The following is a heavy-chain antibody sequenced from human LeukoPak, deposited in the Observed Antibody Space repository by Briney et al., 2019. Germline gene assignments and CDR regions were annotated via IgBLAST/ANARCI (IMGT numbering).Heavy chain of an antibody. CDR1: GYTFTSYG. CDR2: ISAYNGNT. J-gene: IGHJ6*02. CDR3: ARDDGSAADSLLYSYYYYCYGMDV. D-gene: IGHD2-8*01. Sequence: ASVKVSCKASGYTFTSYGISWVRQAPGQGLEWMGWISAYNGNTNYAQQLQGRVTMTTDTSTSTAYMELRSLRSDDTAVYYFARDDGSAADSLLYSYYYYCYGMDVWGQGTTVTVSS. V-gene: IGHV1-18*01.